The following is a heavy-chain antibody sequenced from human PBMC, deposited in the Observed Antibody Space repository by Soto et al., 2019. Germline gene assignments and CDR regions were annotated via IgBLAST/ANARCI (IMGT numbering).Heavy chain of an antibody. CDR2: ISSNGVGT. J-gene: IGHJ6*03. D-gene: IGHD6-6*01. Sequence: GGSLRLSCAASGFTLSGYAMDWVRQAPGKGLEYVSGISSNGVGTYYANSVQGGSTISRDNSKNTVYLQMGSLRPEDMAVYYCARRARPDFYYMDVWGKGTTVTVSS. CDR1: GFTLSGYA. CDR3: ARRARPDFYYMDV. V-gene: IGHV3-64*01.